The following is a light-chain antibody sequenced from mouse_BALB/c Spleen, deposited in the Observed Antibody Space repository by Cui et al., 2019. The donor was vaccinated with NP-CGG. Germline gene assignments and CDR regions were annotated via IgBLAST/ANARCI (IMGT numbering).Light chain of an antibody. Sequence: QAVATQESALTTSPGETVTLTCRSNTGAVTTCNYANWVQEKPDHLFTGLIGGTNNRAPGVPARFSGSLIGDKAALTITGAQTEDEAIYFCALWYSNHWVFGGGTKLTVL. V-gene: IGLV1*01. CDR2: GTN. CDR3: ALWYSNHWV. J-gene: IGLJ1*01. CDR1: TGAVTTCNY.